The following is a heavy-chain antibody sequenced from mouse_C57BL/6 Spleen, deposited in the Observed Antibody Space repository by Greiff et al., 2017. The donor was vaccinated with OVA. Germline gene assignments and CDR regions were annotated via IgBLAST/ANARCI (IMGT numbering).Heavy chain of an antibody. J-gene: IGHJ4*01. Sequence: VKLMESGPELVKPGASVKISCKASGYAFSSSWMNSVKQRPGKGLEWIGRIYPGDGDTNYNGKFKGKATLTADKSSSTAYMQLSSLTSEDSAVYFCARNDGYYLSYAMDYWGQGTSVTVSS. D-gene: IGHD2-3*01. V-gene: IGHV1-82*01. CDR3: ARNDGYYLSYAMDY. CDR2: IYPGDGDT. CDR1: GYAFSSSW.